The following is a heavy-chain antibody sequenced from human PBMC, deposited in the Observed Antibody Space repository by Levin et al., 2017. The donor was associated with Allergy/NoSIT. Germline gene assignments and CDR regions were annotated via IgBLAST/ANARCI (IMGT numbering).Heavy chain of an antibody. J-gene: IGHJ6*03. D-gene: IGHD3-10*01. V-gene: IGHV3-21*01. Sequence: GGSLRLSCAASGFTFRSYTMNWVRQAPGKGLEWVSSVSSRSSYIYYADSLKGRFTISRDNAKNSLYLQMNSLRAEDTAVYYCARQYGSGGTNSYMDVWGKGATVTVSS. CDR3: ARQYGSGGTNSYMDV. CDR2: VSSRSSYI. CDR1: GFTFRSYT.